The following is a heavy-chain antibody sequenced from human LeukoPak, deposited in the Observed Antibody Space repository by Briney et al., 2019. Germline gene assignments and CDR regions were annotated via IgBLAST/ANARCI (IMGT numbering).Heavy chain of an antibody. CDR1: GGSISSGGYS. CDR2: IYHSGST. Sequence: SQTLSLTCAVSGGSISSGGYSWSWIRQPPGKGLEWIGYIYHSGSTYYNPSLKSRVTISVDRSKNQFSLKLSSVTAADTAVYYCARARGHSGYDFGSGYWFDPWGQGTLVTVSS. CDR3: ARARGHSGYDFGSGYWFDP. D-gene: IGHD5-12*01. V-gene: IGHV4-30-2*01. J-gene: IGHJ5*02.